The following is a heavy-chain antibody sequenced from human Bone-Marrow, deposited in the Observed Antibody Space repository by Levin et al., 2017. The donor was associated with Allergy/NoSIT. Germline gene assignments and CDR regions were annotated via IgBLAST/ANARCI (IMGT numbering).Heavy chain of an antibody. J-gene: IGHJ3*02. Sequence: KVSCEASGYSFTSYWIGWVRQMPGKGLEWMGSIFPDDSDTKYSPSFQGQVTFSADKSISTAYLQGRSLKASDTAIYYCARRGYCSSTNCYWYAFEIWGQGTMVIVSS. D-gene: IGHD2-2*01. V-gene: IGHV5-51*01. CDR3: ARRGYCSSTNCYWYAFEI. CDR2: IFPDDSDT. CDR1: GYSFTSYW.